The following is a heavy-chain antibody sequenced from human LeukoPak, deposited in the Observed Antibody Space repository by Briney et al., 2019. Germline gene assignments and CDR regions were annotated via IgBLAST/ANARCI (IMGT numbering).Heavy chain of an antibody. CDR1: GFTFSSYS. CDR3: ARDPRGYNWNDVGYFDY. D-gene: IGHD1-1*01. J-gene: IGHJ4*02. Sequence: GGSLRLSCAASGFTFSSYSMNWVRQAPGKGLEWVSSISSSSSYIYYADSVKGRFTISRDNAKNSLYLQMDSLRAEDTAVCYCARDPRGYNWNDVGYFDYWGQGTLVTVSS. V-gene: IGHV3-21*01. CDR2: ISSSSSYI.